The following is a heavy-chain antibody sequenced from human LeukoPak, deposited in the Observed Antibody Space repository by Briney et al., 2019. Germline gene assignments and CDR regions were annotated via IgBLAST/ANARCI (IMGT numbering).Heavy chain of an antibody. CDR3: AREGPRGNSQFDY. CDR1: GFTFSGYG. Sequence: GGSLRLSCAASGFTFSGYGMHWVRQVPGKGLEWVALIWYDGSNKYYADSVKGRFTISRDNSKNTLYLQMNSLRAEDTAIYYCAREGPRGNSQFDYWGQGTLVTVSS. D-gene: IGHD4-23*01. CDR2: IWYDGSNK. J-gene: IGHJ4*02. V-gene: IGHV3-33*08.